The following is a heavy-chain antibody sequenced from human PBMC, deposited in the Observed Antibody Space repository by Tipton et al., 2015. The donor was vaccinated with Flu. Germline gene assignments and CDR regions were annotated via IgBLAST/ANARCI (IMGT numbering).Heavy chain of an antibody. V-gene: IGHV4-61*01. CDR3: ARDRPARVSSGWYRAFDI. D-gene: IGHD6-19*01. J-gene: IGHJ3*02. CDR1: GGSVSSGSYY. CDR2: IYYSGST. Sequence: TLSLTCTVSGGSVSSGSYYWSWIRQPPGKGLEWIGYIYYSGSTNYNPSLKSRVTISVDPSKNQFSLKLSSVTAADTAVYYCARDRPARVSSGWYRAFDIWGQGTMVTVSS.